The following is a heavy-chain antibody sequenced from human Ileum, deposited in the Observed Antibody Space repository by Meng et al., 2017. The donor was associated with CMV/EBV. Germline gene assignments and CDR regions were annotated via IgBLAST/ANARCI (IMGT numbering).Heavy chain of an antibody. V-gene: IGHV4-34*01. Sequence: VHLWQCGAGLLKPSETLLLTRSVVGASFSGYYWGWIRQPPGKGLEWIGEINHSGSTNYNPSLKSRVTVSVDTSKNHFSLKLSSVTAADTAVYYCARGDDSSGYYWNRWGYWGQGTLVTVSS. J-gene: IGHJ4*02. CDR2: INHSGST. CDR1: GASFSGYY. CDR3: ARGDDSSGYYWNRWGY. D-gene: IGHD3-22*01.